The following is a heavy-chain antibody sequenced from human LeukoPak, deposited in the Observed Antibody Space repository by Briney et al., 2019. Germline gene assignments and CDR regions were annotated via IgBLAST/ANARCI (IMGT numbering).Heavy chain of an antibody. V-gene: IGHV1-24*01. CDR3: AMRPSGWYRAPFDY. D-gene: IGHD6-19*01. Sequence: ASVKVSCKVSGYTLTELSMHWVRQAPGKGLEWMGGFDPEDGETIYAQKFQGRVTMTEDTSTDTAYMELSSLRSEDTAVYYCAMRPSGWYRAPFDYWGQGTLVTVSS. CDR2: FDPEDGET. J-gene: IGHJ4*02. CDR1: GYTLTELS.